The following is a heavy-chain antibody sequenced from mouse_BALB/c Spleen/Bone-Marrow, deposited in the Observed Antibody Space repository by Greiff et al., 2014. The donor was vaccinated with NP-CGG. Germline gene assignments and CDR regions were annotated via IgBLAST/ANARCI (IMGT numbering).Heavy chain of an antibody. CDR2: INPYNGDT. V-gene: IGHV1-37*01. J-gene: IGHJ4*01. CDR3: GRGGLRREGYAMDY. CDR1: GYSFTGYF. Sequence: VESGASVKISCKASGYSFTGYFMNWVRQSHGKSLEWIGRINPYNGDTFYNQKFKGKATLTVDKSSSTAHMELLSLTSEDSAVYYCGRGGLRREGYAMDYWGQGTSVTVSS. D-gene: IGHD2-2*01.